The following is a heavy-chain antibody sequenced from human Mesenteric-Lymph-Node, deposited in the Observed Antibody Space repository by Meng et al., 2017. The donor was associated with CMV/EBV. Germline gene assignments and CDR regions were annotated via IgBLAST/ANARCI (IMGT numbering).Heavy chain of an antibody. J-gene: IGHJ4*02. Sequence: SGGSISRGGYYWSWIRRHPGKGPEFVGYIYHNGNTYYNPSLRSRLTISMDTSKNQFSLELTSVTAADTALYYCARIGFVGSAMLFDYWGQGTLVTVSS. CDR3: ARIGFVGSAMLFDY. V-gene: IGHV4-31*02. CDR1: GGSISRGGYY. CDR2: IYHNGNT. D-gene: IGHD1-26*01.